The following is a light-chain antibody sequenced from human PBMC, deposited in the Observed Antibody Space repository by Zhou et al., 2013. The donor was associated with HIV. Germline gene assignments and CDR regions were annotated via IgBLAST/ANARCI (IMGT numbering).Light chain of an antibody. Sequence: AIRMTQSPSSFSASTGDRVTITCRASQGISSYLAWYQQKPGKAPKLLIYAASTLQSGVPSRFSGSGSGTDFTLTISCLQSEDFVTYFCQQYHNLPLTFGGGTQ. V-gene: IGKV1-8*01. J-gene: IGKJ4*01. CDR2: AAS. CDR3: QQYHNLPLT. CDR1: QGISSY.